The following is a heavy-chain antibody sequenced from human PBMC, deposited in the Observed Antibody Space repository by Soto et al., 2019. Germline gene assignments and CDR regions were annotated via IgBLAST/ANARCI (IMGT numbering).Heavy chain of an antibody. CDR1: GFTFSTYA. CDR3: AKGQTTSSYGSLAY. CDR2: ISTSGGST. Sequence: PGGSLRLSCAASGFTFSTYAMNWVRQAPGKGLEWVSCISTSGGSTYYADSVKGRFTISRDNSENTLYLQMNSLRAEDTAVYYCAKGQTTSSYGSLAYWGQGTLVTVSS. D-gene: IGHD2-2*01. V-gene: IGHV3-23*01. J-gene: IGHJ4*02.